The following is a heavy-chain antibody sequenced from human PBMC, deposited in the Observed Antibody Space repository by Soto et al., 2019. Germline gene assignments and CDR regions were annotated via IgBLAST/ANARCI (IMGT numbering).Heavy chain of an antibody. V-gene: IGHV4-59*12. Sequence: QVQLQESGPGLVKPSETLSLKCTVSDGSISPNYWTWIRQPPGKGLEWIGYIYYAGTTTYNPSLKSRASISVDTPTIEVSLKLTSVTAADTAVYYCAILGAYSHALDSWGQGILVTVSS. J-gene: IGHJ4*02. CDR3: AILGAYSHALDS. CDR2: IYYAGTT. D-gene: IGHD3-16*01. CDR1: DGSISPNY.